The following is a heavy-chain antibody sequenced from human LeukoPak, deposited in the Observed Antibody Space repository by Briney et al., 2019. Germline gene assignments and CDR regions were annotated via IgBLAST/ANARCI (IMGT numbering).Heavy chain of an antibody. J-gene: IGHJ4*02. CDR2: IYNSGIM. D-gene: IGHD6-13*01. CDR3: ARIAAAGRVDY. CDR1: GGSISSRRYY. Sequence: SETLSLTCTVSGGSISSRRYYWGWIRQPPGQGLEWIGSIYNSGIMYYDPSLKSRVTISVDTSKNQFSLNLISVTAADTAVYYCARIAAAGRVDYWGQGTLVTVSS. V-gene: IGHV4-39*01.